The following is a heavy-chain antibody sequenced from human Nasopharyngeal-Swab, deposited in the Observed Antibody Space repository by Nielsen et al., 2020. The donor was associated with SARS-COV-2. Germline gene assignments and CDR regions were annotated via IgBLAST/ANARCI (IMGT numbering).Heavy chain of an antibody. CDR2: ISGSGNII. J-gene: IGHJ3*02. V-gene: IGHV3-48*03. Sequence: GESLKISCAASGFTFSSYEMNWVRQAPGKGLEWVSYISGSGNIIYYADSVKGRFTISRDSAKNSLYLQMNSLRAEDTALYYCRGWLTTFDIWGQGTLVTVSS. CDR3: RGWLTTFDI. CDR1: GFTFSSYE. D-gene: IGHD3-22*01.